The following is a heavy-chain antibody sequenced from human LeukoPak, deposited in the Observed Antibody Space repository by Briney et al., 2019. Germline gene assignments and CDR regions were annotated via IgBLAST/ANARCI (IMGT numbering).Heavy chain of an antibody. J-gene: IGHJ5*02. CDR2: ISAYNGNT. CDR1: VYTFASYA. Sequence: ASVTVSCKSSVYTFASYAIIWVRHAPGQGLEGMGWISAYNGNTNYAQKFQGRVTMTTDTSTSTAYMELRSLRSDDTAVYYCARTWFGELSWFDPWGQGTLVTVSS. D-gene: IGHD3-10*01. CDR3: ARTWFGELSWFDP. V-gene: IGHV1-18*01.